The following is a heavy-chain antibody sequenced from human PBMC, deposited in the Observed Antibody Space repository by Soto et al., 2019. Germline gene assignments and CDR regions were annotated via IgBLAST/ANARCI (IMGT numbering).Heavy chain of an antibody. CDR3: ARVDSSGGENDAFDI. V-gene: IGHV1-46*03. CDR1: GYTFTSYY. D-gene: IGHD6-19*01. J-gene: IGHJ3*02. CDR2: INPSGGST. Sequence: ASVKVSCKASGYTFTSYYMHWVRQAPGQGLEWMGIINPSGGSTSYAQKFQGRVTMTRDTSTSTVYMELSSLRSEDTVVYYCARVDSSGGENDAFDIWGQGTMVTVSS.